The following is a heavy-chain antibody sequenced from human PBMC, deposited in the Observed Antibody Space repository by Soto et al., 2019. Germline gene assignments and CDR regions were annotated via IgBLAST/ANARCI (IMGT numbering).Heavy chain of an antibody. D-gene: IGHD6-6*01. CDR1: GCTFTNYL. CDR3: ARGFEAARSFDY. CDR2: INAANDNT. J-gene: IGHJ4*02. V-gene: IGHV1-3*01. Sequence: ASVKVSCKASGCTFTNYLMHWVRQAPGQRLEWMGWINAANDNTKYSPKLQGRVTFTRDTSATTAYMELSSLRSEDTAVYYCARGFEAARSFDYWGQGTLVTVSS.